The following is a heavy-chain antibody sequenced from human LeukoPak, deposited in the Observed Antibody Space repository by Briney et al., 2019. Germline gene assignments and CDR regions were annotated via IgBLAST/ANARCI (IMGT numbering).Heavy chain of an antibody. CDR1: GYTFSDNY. CDR3: TRGGYRGIHYYMDV. Sequence: PGGSLRLSCTASGYTFSDNYMDWVRQTPGKGLEWLGRIRNKANSNTIEYAPSVNRRFIISRDDSENSLHLQMNSLKTEDSAIYRCTRGGYRGIHYYMDVWGEGTTVIVSS. V-gene: IGHV3-72*01. CDR2: IRNKANSNTI. D-gene: IGHD5-12*01. J-gene: IGHJ6*03.